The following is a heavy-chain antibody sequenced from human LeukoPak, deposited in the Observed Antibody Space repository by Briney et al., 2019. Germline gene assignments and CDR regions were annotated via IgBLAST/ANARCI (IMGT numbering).Heavy chain of an antibody. Sequence: ASVQDSCKASGYTFTSYYMHWVRQATGQGLEWMGIINPSGGSTSYAQKFQGRVTMTRDTSTSTVYMELSSLRSEDTAVYYCARGGGNDAFDIWGQGTMVTVSS. V-gene: IGHV1-46*03. CDR2: INPSGGST. CDR3: ARGGGNDAFDI. J-gene: IGHJ3*02. CDR1: GYTFTSYY. D-gene: IGHD3-10*01.